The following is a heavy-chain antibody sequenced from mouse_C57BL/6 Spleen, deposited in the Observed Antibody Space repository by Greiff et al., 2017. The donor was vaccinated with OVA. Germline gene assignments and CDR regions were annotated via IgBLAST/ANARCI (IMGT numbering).Heavy chain of an antibody. J-gene: IGHJ3*01. Sequence: QVQLQQPGAELVKPGASVKMSCKASGYTFTSYWITWVKQRPGQGLEWIGDIYPGSGSTNYNEKFKSKATLTVDTSSSTAYMQLSSLTSEDSAVYYGARNDYYGSSSFAYWGQGTLVTVSA. CDR3: ARNDYYGSSSFAY. CDR1: GYTFTSYW. V-gene: IGHV1-55*01. D-gene: IGHD1-1*01. CDR2: IYPGSGST.